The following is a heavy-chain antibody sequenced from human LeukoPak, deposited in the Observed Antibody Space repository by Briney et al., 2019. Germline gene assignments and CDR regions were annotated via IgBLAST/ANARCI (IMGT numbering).Heavy chain of an antibody. J-gene: IGHJ4*02. CDR2: LSGSGGGT. D-gene: IGHD6-19*01. CDR1: GITLSNYG. CDR3: ARSLGSGWIHLVEY. V-gene: IGHV3-23*01. Sequence: QAGGSLRLSCAVSGITLSNYGMSWVRQAPGKGLEWVAGLSGSGGGTNYADSVQGRFTISRDNSKNTVDLQMYSLRAEDSAVYYCARSLGSGWIHLVEYWGQGTLVTVS.